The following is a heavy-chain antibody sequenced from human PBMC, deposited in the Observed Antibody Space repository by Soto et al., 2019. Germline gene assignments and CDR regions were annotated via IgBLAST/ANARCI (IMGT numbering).Heavy chain of an antibody. D-gene: IGHD2-21*02. CDR2: INPSVGRT. Sequence: QVLLVQSVAEVTRPGASVKVSCKASGYTFTSYYMHWLRQSPGKGLEWMSIINPSVGRTKYSQIFQVRVTLTRDTSTGTFDMELSSLTSEDTAIYYCARGPSCGGDCYLFDYWGQGTQVTVSS. CDR3: ARGPSCGGDCYLFDY. J-gene: IGHJ4*02. V-gene: IGHV1-46*01. CDR1: GYTFTSYY.